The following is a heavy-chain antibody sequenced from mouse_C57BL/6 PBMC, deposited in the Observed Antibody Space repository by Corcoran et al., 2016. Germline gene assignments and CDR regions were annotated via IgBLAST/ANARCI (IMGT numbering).Heavy chain of an antibody. J-gene: IGHJ2*01. CDR3: ARYPYSKDY. V-gene: IGHV9-3*01. Sequence: QIQLVQSGPELKKPGETVKISCKASGYTFTTYGMSWVKQAPGKGLKWMGWINTYSGVPTYADDFKGRFAFSLETSASTAYLQINNPKNEDTATYVCARYPYSKDYWGQGTTLTVSS. D-gene: IGHD2-5*01. CDR2: INTYSGVP. CDR1: GYTFTTYG.